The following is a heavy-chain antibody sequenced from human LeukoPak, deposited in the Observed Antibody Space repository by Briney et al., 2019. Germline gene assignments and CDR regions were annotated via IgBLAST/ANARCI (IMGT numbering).Heavy chain of an antibody. D-gene: IGHD6-19*01. J-gene: IGHJ4*02. CDR1: GYTLTGQY. CDR2: INPNTGDT. V-gene: IGHV1-2*02. Sequence: ASVKISCKASGYTLTGQYMHWVRQAPGQGLEWMGWINPNTGDTGYAQKFQGRVTTTRDTTITTDYMELSSLTSDDTAMYYCASYPRYSSSPPFDYWGQGTLVTVSS. CDR3: ASYPRYSSSPPFDY.